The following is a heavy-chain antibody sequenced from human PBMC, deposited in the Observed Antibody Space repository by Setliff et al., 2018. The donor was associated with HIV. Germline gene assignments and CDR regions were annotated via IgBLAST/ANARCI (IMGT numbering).Heavy chain of an antibody. CDR3: ARGTTLNVVPDAFDI. D-gene: IGHD4-17*01. J-gene: IGHJ3*02. CDR1: GYSISSGYY. V-gene: IGHV4-38-2*02. CDR2: IYHAGNT. Sequence: LSLTCTVTGYSISSGYYWAWIRQPPGKGLEWIGYIYHAGNTYYNPSLKSRVTISVDTSKNQISLRLNSLTAADTAVCYCARGTTLNVVPDAFDIWGQGTMVTVSS.